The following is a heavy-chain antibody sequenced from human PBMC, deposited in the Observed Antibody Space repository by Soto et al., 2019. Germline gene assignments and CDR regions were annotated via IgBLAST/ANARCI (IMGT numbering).Heavy chain of an antibody. CDR3: ARDRGYYDSSGLFDY. D-gene: IGHD3-22*01. Sequence: SETLPLTCAVSGGSISSGGYSWSWIRQPPGKGLEWIGYIYHSGSTYYNPSLKSRVTISVDRSKNQFSLKLSSVTAADTAVYYCARDRGYYDSSGLFDYWGQGTLVTVSS. V-gene: IGHV4-30-2*01. CDR2: IYHSGST. CDR1: GGSISSGGYS. J-gene: IGHJ4*02.